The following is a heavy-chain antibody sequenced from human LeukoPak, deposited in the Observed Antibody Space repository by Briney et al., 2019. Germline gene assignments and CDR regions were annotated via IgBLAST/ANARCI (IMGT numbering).Heavy chain of an antibody. V-gene: IGHV3-7*01. CDR1: AFTFSSYW. J-gene: IGHJ4*02. D-gene: IGHD2-15*01. CDR2: IKQDGSEK. CDR3: ARDSGVAATLDY. Sequence: PGGSLRLSCAASAFTFSSYWMSWVRQAPGKGLEWVANIKQDGSEKYYVDSVKGRFTISRDNAKNSLYLQMNSLRAEDTAVYYCARDSGVAATLDYWGQGTLVTVSS.